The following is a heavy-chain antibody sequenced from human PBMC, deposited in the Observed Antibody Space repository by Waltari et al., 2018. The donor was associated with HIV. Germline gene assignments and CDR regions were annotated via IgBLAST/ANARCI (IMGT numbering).Heavy chain of an antibody. D-gene: IGHD3-16*01. CDR3: ARGGRWSDY. CDR1: GGSISSYN. V-gene: IGHV4-59*01. Sequence: QVQLQESGPGLVKPSETLSLTCTVSGGSISSYNWSWIRQPTGKGLEWIGYIYYIGSTNYNPSLKSRVTISVDTSKNQCSLKLSSVTAADTAVYYCARGGRWSDYWGQGTLVTVSS. CDR2: IYYIGST. J-gene: IGHJ4*02.